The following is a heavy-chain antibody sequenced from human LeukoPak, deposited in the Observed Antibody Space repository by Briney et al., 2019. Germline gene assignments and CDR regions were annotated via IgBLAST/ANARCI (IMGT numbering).Heavy chain of an antibody. J-gene: IGHJ5*02. D-gene: IGHD3-9*01. CDR2: IYYSGST. Sequence: LRLSCAASGFTFSSYSMNWVRQPPGKGLEWIGYIYYSGSTYYNPSLKSRVTISVDTSKNQFSLKLSSVTAADTAVYYCARVRYFDWLLYAGLNWFDPWGQGTLVTVSS. CDR1: GFTFSSYS. CDR3: ARVRYFDWLLYAGLNWFDP. V-gene: IGHV4-30-4*08.